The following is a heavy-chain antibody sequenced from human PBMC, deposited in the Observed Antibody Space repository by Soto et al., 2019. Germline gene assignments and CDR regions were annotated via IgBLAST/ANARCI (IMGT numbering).Heavy chain of an antibody. Sequence: SETLSLTCTLSVDSISIISYCRVLIRQPPGKGVEWIGSIYAGGTTYYNPSLRSRVTISVDTSKNHFSLQLSSVTAADTAVYYCVRGGYCSVNKNCSFHWGQGTLVTGSS. CDR3: VRGGYCSVNKNCSFH. D-gene: IGHD2-15*01. CDR1: VDSISIISYC. J-gene: IGHJ4*02. V-gene: IGHV4-39*02. CDR2: IYAGGTT.